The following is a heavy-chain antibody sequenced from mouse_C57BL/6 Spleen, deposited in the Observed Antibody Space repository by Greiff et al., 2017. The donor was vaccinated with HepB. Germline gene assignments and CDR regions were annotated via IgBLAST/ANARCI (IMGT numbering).Heavy chain of an antibody. V-gene: IGHV1-81*01. CDR3: ARRAGSSYFDY. Sequence: VQLKESGAELARPGASVKLSCKASGYTFTSYGISWVKQRTGQGLEWIGEIYPRSGNTYYNEKFKGKATLTADKSSSTAYMELRSLTSEDSAVYFCARRAGSSYFDYWGQGTTLTVSS. CDR1: GYTFTSYG. CDR2: IYPRSGNT. J-gene: IGHJ2*01. D-gene: IGHD1-1*01.